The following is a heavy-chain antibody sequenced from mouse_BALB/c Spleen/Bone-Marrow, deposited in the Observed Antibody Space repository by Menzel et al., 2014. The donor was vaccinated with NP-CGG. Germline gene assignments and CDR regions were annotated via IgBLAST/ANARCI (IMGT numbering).Heavy chain of an antibody. Sequence: VMLVESGPGLVAPSQSLSITCTVSGFSLTVYGVNWVRQPPGKGLEWLGMIWGDGITDYNSAFKSGLSISKDDSKSQVFLKMNSLQTDDTAKYYCAREGNYFDYWGQGTTLTVSS. V-gene: IGHV2-6-7*01. CDR2: IWGDGIT. CDR3: AREGNYFDY. J-gene: IGHJ2*01. CDR1: GFSLTVYG.